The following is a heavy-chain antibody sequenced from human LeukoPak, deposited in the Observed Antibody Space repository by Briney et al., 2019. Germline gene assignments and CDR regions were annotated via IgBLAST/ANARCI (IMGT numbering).Heavy chain of an antibody. CDR3: AREYSSSWYVSPPNYYGMDV. J-gene: IGHJ6*02. CDR1: GSSISSGGYY. D-gene: IGHD6-13*01. Sequence: SQTLSLTCTVSGSSISSGGYYWSWIRQHPGKGLEWIGYIYYSGSTYYNPSLKSRVTISVDTSKNQFSLKLSSVTAADTAVYYCAREYSSSWYVSPPNYYGMDVWGQGTTVTVSS. CDR2: IYYSGST. V-gene: IGHV4-31*03.